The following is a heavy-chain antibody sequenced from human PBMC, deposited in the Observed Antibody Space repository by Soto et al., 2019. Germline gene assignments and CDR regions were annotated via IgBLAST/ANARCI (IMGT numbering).Heavy chain of an antibody. D-gene: IGHD4-17*01. J-gene: IGHJ6*02. V-gene: IGHV4-34*01. Sequence: SETLSLTCAVYGGSFSGYYWSWIRQPPGKGLEWIGEINHSGSTNYNPSLKSRVTISVDTSKNQFSLKLSSVTAADTAVYYCARGHGDYYYHYYGMDVWGQGTTVTVYS. CDR2: INHSGST. CDR3: ARGHGDYYYHYYGMDV. CDR1: GGSFSGYY.